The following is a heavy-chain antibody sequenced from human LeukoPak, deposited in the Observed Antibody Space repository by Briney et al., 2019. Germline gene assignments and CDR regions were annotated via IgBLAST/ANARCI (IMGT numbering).Heavy chain of an antibody. CDR3: ARDGASAGYYGFDI. Sequence: KSGGSLRLSCAASGFTFSSYRMNWVRQAPGKGLEWVSSISSSSSYIYYADSVKGRFTISRDNAKNSLYLQMNSLRAEDTAVYYCARDGASAGYYGFDIWGQGTMVTVS. CDR1: GFTFSSYR. J-gene: IGHJ3*02. CDR2: ISSSSSYI. D-gene: IGHD3-22*01. V-gene: IGHV3-21*01.